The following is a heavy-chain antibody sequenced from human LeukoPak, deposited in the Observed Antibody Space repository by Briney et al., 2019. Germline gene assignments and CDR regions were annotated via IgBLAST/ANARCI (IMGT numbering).Heavy chain of an antibody. J-gene: IGHJ4*02. CDR1: GGSFSGYY. D-gene: IGHD1-1*01. V-gene: IGHV4-34*01. CDR2: INHSGST. CDR3: ARAERAEYYFDY. Sequence: SETLSLTCAVYGGSFSGYYWSWIRQPPGKGLEWIGEINHSGSTNYNPSLKSRVTISVDTSKNQFSLKLSSVTAADTAVYYCARAERAEYYFDYWGQGTLVTVSS.